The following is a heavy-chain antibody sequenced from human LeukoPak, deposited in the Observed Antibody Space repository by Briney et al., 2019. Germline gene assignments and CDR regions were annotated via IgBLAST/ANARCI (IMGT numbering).Heavy chain of an antibody. D-gene: IGHD6-19*01. CDR3: ARDVGAHSSGWYSVAFDI. CDR1: GVSINSYY. J-gene: IGHJ3*02. V-gene: IGHV4-4*07. Sequence: NPSETLSLTCTVSGVSINSYYWSWIRQPAGKRLDWIGWMYSSGNTNYNPSLKSRVTMSVDTSKNQFSLELSSVTAADTAVYYCARDVGAHSSGWYSVAFDIWGQGTMVTVSS. CDR2: MYSSGNT.